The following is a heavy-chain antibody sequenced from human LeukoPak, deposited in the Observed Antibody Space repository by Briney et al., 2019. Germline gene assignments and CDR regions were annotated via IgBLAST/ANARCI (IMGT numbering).Heavy chain of an antibody. V-gene: IGHV4-39*07. CDR2: IYYSGST. J-gene: IGHJ4*02. Sequence: PSETLSLTCTVSGGSISSSSYYWGWIRQPPGKGLEWIGSIYYSGSTYYNPSLKSRVTISVDTSKNQFSLKLSSVTAADTAVYYCARVSSNYGDYLDYWGQGTLVTVSS. D-gene: IGHD4-17*01. CDR3: ARVSSNYGDYLDY. CDR1: GGSISSSSYY.